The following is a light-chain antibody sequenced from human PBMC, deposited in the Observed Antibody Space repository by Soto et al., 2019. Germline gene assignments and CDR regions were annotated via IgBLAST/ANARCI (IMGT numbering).Light chain of an antibody. CDR2: DVS. Sequence: QSVLTQPPSVSGSPGQSVTISCTGTSADVGIYNRVAWYQQPPGTSPKLVICDVSNRPSGVPDRFSGSKSGNTASLTISGLQAEDEADYYCSSYTTSNTYVFGTGTKVTVL. CDR1: SADVGIYNR. V-gene: IGLV2-18*02. J-gene: IGLJ1*01. CDR3: SSYTTSNTYV.